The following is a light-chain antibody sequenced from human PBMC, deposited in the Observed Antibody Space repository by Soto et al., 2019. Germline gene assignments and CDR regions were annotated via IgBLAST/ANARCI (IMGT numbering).Light chain of an antibody. V-gene: IGLV2-14*01. CDR1: SNDVGGYNY. CDR2: GVS. J-gene: IGLJ2*01. Sequence: QSALTQPASVSGSPGQSITISCTGTSNDVGGYNYVSWYQQYPGTAPKLIIHGVSNRPSGVSNRFSGSKSGDTASLTISGLQAEDEADYYCSSYTSSTTLDVVFGGGTKLTVL. CDR3: SSYTSSTTLDVV.